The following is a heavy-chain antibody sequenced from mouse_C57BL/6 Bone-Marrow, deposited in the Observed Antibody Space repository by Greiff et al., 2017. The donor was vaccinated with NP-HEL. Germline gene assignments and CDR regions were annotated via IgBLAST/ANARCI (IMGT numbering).Heavy chain of an antibody. CDR2: IRLKSDNYAT. V-gene: IGHV6-3*01. CDR1: GFTFSNYW. D-gene: IGHD1-1*01. J-gene: IGHJ1*03. Sequence: EVQLQESGGGLVQPGGSMKLSCVASGFTFSNYWMNWVRQSPEKGLEWVAQIRLKSDNYATHYAESVKGRFTISRDDSKSSVYLQMNNLRAEDTGIYYCTPIYYYGRGYFDVWGTGTTVTVSS. CDR3: TPIYYYGRGYFDV.